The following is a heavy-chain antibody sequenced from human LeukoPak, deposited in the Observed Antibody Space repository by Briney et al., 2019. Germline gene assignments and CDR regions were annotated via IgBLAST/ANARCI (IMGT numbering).Heavy chain of an antibody. CDR3: ARAITMSWFDP. D-gene: IGHD3-22*01. Sequence: SETLSLTCTVSGGSISSYYWSWIRQPPGKGLEWIGYIYYSGSTYYNPSLKSRVTISVDTSKNQFSLKLSSVTAADTAVYYCARAITMSWFDPWGQGTLVTVSS. CDR2: IYYSGST. CDR1: GGSISSYY. J-gene: IGHJ5*02. V-gene: IGHV4-59*12.